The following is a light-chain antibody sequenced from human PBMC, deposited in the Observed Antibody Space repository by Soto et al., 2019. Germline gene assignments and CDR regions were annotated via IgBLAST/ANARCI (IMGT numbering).Light chain of an antibody. CDR2: EGT. J-gene: IGLJ1*01. CDR1: SIDVVNYNL. CDR3: CSYAGISTFYV. Sequence: QSALTQAAYVSGSPGQSISISSTGISIDVVNYNLVSWYQHHPGKAPKVMIYEGTKRPSGVSNRFSGSKSGNTASLTISGLQPEDEADYYCCSYAGISTFYVFGTGTKVTVL. V-gene: IGLV2-23*01.